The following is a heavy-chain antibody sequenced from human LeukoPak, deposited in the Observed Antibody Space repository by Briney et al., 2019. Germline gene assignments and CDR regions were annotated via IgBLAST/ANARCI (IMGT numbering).Heavy chain of an antibody. D-gene: IGHD3-10*01. CDR3: ARAKGSGSYYWVGLSEYFDY. CDR2: INHSGST. CDR1: GGSFSGYY. J-gene: IGHJ4*02. Sequence: SETLSLTCAVYGGSFSGYYWSWIRQPPGKGLEWIGEINHSGSTNYNPSLKSRVTISVDTSKNQFSLKLSSVTAADTAVYYCARAKGSGSYYWVGLSEYFDYWGQGTLVTVSS. V-gene: IGHV4-34*01.